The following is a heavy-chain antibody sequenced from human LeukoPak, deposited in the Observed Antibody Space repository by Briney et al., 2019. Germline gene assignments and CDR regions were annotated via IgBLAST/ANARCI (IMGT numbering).Heavy chain of an antibody. D-gene: IGHD6-19*01. V-gene: IGHV4-34*01. CDR1: GGSISSYY. J-gene: IGHJ5*02. CDR2: INHSGST. Sequence: SETLSLTCTVSGGSISSYYWSWIRQPPGKGPEWIGEINHSGSTNYNPSLKSRVTISVDTSKNQFSLKLSSVTAADTAVYYCARAPPHSSGWYGRGHWFDPWGQGTLVTVSS. CDR3: ARAPPHSSGWYGRGHWFDP.